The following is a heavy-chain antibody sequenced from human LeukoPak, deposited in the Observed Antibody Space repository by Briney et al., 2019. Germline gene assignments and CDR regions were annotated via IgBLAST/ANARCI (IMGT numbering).Heavy chain of an antibody. D-gene: IGHD4-17*01. V-gene: IGHV3-9*01. CDR3: AKGYGDYEVYFDY. J-gene: IGHJ4*02. CDR2: ISWNSGSI. CDR1: GFTFDDYA. Sequence: GRSLRLSCAASGFTFDDYAMHWVRQAPGKGLEWVSGISWNSGSIGYADSVKGRFTISRDNAKNSLYLQMNSLRAEDTALYYCAKGYGDYEVYFDYWGQGTLVTVSS.